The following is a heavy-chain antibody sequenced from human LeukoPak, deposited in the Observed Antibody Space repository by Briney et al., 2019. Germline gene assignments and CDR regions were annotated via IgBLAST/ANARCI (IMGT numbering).Heavy chain of an antibody. V-gene: IGHV3-11*01. D-gene: IGHD1-7*01. CDR3: AGYHWNSGVVY. J-gene: IGHJ4*02. CDR1: GFTFSDYA. CDR2: ISRSGDTI. Sequence: GGSLRLSCAASGFTFSDYAMSWIRQAPGQGLEWVSYISRSGDTIDYADSVKGRFPISRDNAKNSLYLQMNSLRAEDTAVYYCAGYHWNSGVVYWGQGTLVTVSS.